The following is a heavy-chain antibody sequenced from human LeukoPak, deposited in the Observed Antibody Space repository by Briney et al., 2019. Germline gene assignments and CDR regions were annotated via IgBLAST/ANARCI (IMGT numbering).Heavy chain of an antibody. CDR1: GGSFRGYY. Sequence: SETLSLTCAVNGGSFRGYYWTWIRQPPGKGLEWIGEANHNGGTNYSPSLKSRITLSVDTSKNQFSLKLNSVTAADTAVYFCARGIVLTGYASFDYWGQGTPVTVSS. D-gene: IGHD2-8*02. J-gene: IGHJ4*02. V-gene: IGHV4-34*01. CDR2: ANHNGGT. CDR3: ARGIVLTGYASFDY.